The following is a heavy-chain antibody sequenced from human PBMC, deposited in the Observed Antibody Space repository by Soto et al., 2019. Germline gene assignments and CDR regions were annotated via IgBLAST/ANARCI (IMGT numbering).Heavy chain of an antibody. CDR3: ARRQGPPGSYQVYYMDV. Sequence: SETLSLTCAVYGGSFSGYYWSWIRQPPGKGLEWIGEINHSGSTNYNPSLKSRVTISVDTSKNQFSLKLSSVTAADTAVYYCARRQGPPGSYQVYYMDVWGKGTTVTVSS. J-gene: IGHJ6*03. V-gene: IGHV4-34*01. CDR2: INHSGST. D-gene: IGHD3-10*01. CDR1: GGSFSGYY.